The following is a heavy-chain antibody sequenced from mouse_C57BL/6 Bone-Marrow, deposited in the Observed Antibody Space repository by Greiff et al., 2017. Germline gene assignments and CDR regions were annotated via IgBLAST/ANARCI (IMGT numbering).Heavy chain of an antibody. J-gene: IGHJ2*01. D-gene: IGHD1-1*01. CDR2: ISYDGSN. V-gene: IGHV3-6*01. CDR1: GYSITSGYY. CDR3: ARGYGSDY. Sequence: EESGPGLVKPSQSLSLTCSVTGYSITSGYYWNWIRQFPGNKLEWMGYISYDGSNNYNPSLKNRISITRDTSKNQFFLKLNSVTTEDTATYSCARGYGSDYWGQGTTLTVSS.